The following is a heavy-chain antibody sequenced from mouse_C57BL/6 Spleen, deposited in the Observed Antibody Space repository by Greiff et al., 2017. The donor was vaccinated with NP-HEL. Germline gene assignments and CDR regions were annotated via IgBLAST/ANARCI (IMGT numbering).Heavy chain of an antibody. CDR3: TTGGGDCSGSRGSWFAY. CDR1: GFNIKDDY. V-gene: IGHV14-4*01. J-gene: IGHJ3*01. D-gene: IGHD3-2*02. CDR2: IDPENGDT. Sequence: EVQLQQSGAELVRPGASVKLSCTASGFNIKDDYMHWVKQRPEQGLEWIGWIDPENGDTEYASKFQGKATITADTSSNTAYLQLSSLTSEDTAVYYCTTGGGDCSGSRGSWFAYWGQGTLVTVSA.